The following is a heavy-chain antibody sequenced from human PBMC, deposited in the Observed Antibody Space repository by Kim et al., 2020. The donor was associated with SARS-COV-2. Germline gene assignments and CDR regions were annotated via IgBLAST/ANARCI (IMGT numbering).Heavy chain of an antibody. Sequence: SETLSLTCTVSGGSISSSSYYWGWIRQPPGKGLEWIGSIYYSGSTYYNPSLKSRVTISVDTSKNQFSLKLSSVTAADTAVYYCARQGRGANDYWGQGTLVTVSS. D-gene: IGHD3-10*01. CDR3: ARQGRGANDY. CDR1: GGSISSSSYY. J-gene: IGHJ4*02. V-gene: IGHV4-39*01. CDR2: IYYSGST.